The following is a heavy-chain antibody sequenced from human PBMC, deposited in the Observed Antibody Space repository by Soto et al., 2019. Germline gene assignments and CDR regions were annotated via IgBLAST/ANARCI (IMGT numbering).Heavy chain of an antibody. Sequence: SETLSLTCTDSGASISSGGYYWTWIRQLPGKVLEWIGYISYSGNTSYNPSLKGRVTISVDTSKNQFSLTLSSVTAADTAVYYCARDIYGAIDSWGQGTQVTVSS. CDR2: ISYSGNT. J-gene: IGHJ4*02. CDR3: ARDIYGAIDS. CDR1: GASISSGGYY. D-gene: IGHD4-17*01. V-gene: IGHV4-31*03.